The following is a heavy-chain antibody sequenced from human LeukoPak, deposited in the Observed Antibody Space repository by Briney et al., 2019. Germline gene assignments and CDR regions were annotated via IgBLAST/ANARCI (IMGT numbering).Heavy chain of an antibody. CDR3: ARDYSSGWPNFDY. J-gene: IGHJ4*02. CDR2: ISTYNGNT. Sequence: GASVKVSCKASGYTFTSYGVSWVRQAPGQGLEWMGWISTYNGNTNYAQKVQGRVTMTTDTSTSTAYMELRSLRSDDTAVYYCARDYSSGWPNFDYWGQGALVTVSS. CDR1: GYTFTSYG. V-gene: IGHV1-18*01. D-gene: IGHD6-19*01.